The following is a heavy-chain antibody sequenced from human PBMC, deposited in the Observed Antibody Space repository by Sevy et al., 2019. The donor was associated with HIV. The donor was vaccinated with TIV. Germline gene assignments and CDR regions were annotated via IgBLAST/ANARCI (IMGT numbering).Heavy chain of an antibody. V-gene: IGHV3-7*01. J-gene: IGHJ4*02. D-gene: IGHD1-7*01. CDR3: ARDDGNYYFHY. CDR1: GFPLRNFW. Sequence: GGPLGFSCAALGFPLRNFWMGWFRKPQGKGLEWVANIKQEAGKKYYGDSVKGRFTISRDNAKNSLYLQMNSLRAEDTAVYFCARDDGNYYFHYWGQGTLVTVSS. CDR2: IKQEAGKK.